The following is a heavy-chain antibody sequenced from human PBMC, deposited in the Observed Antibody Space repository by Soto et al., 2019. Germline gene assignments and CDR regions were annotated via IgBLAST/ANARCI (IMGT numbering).Heavy chain of an antibody. CDR3: ARGAEDILVVVAATDFETLDY. CDR2: IWYDGSNK. CDR1: GFTFSSYG. V-gene: IGHV3-33*01. Sequence: QVQLVESGGGVVQPGRSLRLSCAASGFTFSSYGMHWVRQAPGKGLEWVAVIWYDGSNKYYADSVKGRFTISRDNSKNTLYLQMNSLRAEDTAVYYCARGAEDILVVVAATDFETLDYWGEGTLVTVSS. J-gene: IGHJ4*02. D-gene: IGHD2-15*01.